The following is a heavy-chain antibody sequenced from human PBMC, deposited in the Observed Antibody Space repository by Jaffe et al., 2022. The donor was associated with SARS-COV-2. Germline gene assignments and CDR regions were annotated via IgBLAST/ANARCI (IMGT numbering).Heavy chain of an antibody. D-gene: IGHD6-19*01. V-gene: IGHV4-59*01. Sequence: QVQLQESGPGLVKPSETLSLTCTVSGGSISSYYWSWIRQPPGKGLEWIGYIYYSGSTNYNPSLKSRVTISVDTSKNQFSLKLSSVTAADTAVYYCASSGREQWLVYWGQGTLVTVSS. CDR2: IYYSGST. CDR3: ASSGREQWLVY. J-gene: IGHJ4*02. CDR1: GGSISSYY.